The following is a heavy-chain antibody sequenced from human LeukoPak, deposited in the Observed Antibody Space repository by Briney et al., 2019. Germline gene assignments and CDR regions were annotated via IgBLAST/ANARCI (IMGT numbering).Heavy chain of an antibody. Sequence: GGSLRLSCAASGFTFSSYEMNWVRQAPGKGLEWVSYISSSGSTIYYADSVKGRFTISRDNAKNSLYLQMNSLRAEDTAVYFCARDVPIMIFGLVRGINWFDPWGQGTLVTVSS. CDR2: ISSSGSTI. CDR1: GFTFSSYE. D-gene: IGHD3/OR15-3a*01. V-gene: IGHV3-48*03. CDR3: ARDVPIMIFGLVRGINWFDP. J-gene: IGHJ5*02.